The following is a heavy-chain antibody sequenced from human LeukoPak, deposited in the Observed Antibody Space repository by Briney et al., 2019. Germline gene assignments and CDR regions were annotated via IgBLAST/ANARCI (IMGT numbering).Heavy chain of an antibody. CDR2: IHTSGST. D-gene: IGHD3-22*01. CDR3: ARDQYYYDSSGYLTSDY. J-gene: IGHJ4*02. CDR1: GGSISSYY. V-gene: IGHV4-4*07. Sequence: SETLSLTCTVSGGSISSYYWSCIRQPPGKGLEWIGRIHTSGSTNYNPSLKSRVTMSVDTYKNQFSLKLSSVTAADTAVYYCARDQYYYDSSGYLTSDYWGQGTLVTVSS.